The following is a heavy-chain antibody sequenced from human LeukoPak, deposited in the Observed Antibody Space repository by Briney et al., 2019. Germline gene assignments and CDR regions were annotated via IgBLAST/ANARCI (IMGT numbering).Heavy chain of an antibody. CDR3: ARIFDRDV. CDR1: GGSIFTYY. V-gene: IGHV4-4*07. CDR2: IHTGGST. J-gene: IGHJ3*01. D-gene: IGHD3-22*01. Sequence: SETLSLTCSISGGSIFTYYWSWVRQPAGKGLEWIGHIHTGGSTNYSPSLKSRVTMSLDTSKNQFSLKLASVTAADTAVYYCARIFDRDVWGQGTLVTVSS.